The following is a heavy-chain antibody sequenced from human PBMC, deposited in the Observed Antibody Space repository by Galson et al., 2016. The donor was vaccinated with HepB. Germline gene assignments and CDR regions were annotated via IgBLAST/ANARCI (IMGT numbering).Heavy chain of an antibody. Sequence: SLRLSCAASGFTFSSNAMHWVRQAPGKGLECVSAITSNGGNTYYADSVKGRFTISRDNSKNTLYLQMTSLRAGDTAVYYCVNRGSSGWYDYWGQGTLVTVSS. J-gene: IGHJ4*02. V-gene: IGHV3-64D*06. CDR2: ITSNGGNT. CDR3: VNRGSSGWYDY. CDR1: GFTFSSNA. D-gene: IGHD6-19*01.